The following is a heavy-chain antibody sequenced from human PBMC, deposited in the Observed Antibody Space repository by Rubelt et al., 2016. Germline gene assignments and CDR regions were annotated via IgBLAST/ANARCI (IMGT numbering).Heavy chain of an antibody. V-gene: IGHV4-39*01. Sequence: QQQLQESGPGLVKPSETLSLTCIVSGGSISGSSYYWGWIRQPPGKGLEWIASIFSSGSTSYSPSLKSRVTISVDTSKNQFSLKLKSVTAADTAVYYWARRRTVPQNWFDPWGQGTLVTVSS. J-gene: IGHJ5*02. CDR3: ARRRTVPQNWFDP. CDR2: IFSSGST. CDR1: GGSISGSSYY. D-gene: IGHD4-17*01.